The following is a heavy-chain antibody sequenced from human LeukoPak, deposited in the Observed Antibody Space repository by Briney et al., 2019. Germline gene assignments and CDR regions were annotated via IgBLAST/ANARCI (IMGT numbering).Heavy chain of an antibody. J-gene: IGHJ6*03. CDR3: ARVKAKRFGGLSGRYHMDV. CDR1: GDSISSSNW. V-gene: IGHV4-4*02. Sequence: PSETLSLTCAVSGDSISSSNWWSWVRQPPGKGLEWIGEIYHSGSTNYNPSLKSRVTISVDKSKNQFSLKLSSVTAADTAVYYCARVKAKRFGGLSGRYHMDVWGKGTTVTVSS. CDR2: IYHSGST. D-gene: IGHD3-10*01.